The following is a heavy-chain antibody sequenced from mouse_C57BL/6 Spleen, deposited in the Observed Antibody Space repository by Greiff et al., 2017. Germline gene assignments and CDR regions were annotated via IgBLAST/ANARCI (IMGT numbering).Heavy chain of an antibody. D-gene: IGHD1-1*01. J-gene: IGHJ2*01. CDR1: GFTFSDYG. CDR3: ARSLYGSSYHYFDY. Sequence: EVNVVESGGGLVKPGGSLKLSCAASGFTFSDYGMHWVRQAPEKGLEWVAYISSGSSTIYYADTVKGRFTISRDNAKNTLFLQMTSLRSEDTAMYYCARSLYGSSYHYFDYWGQGTTLTVSS. CDR2: ISSGSSTI. V-gene: IGHV5-17*01.